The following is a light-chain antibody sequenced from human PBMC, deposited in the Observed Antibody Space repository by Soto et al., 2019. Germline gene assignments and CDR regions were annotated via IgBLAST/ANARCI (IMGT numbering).Light chain of an antibody. J-gene: IGLJ2*01. CDR3: QVWDSSSDPVV. CDR2: YDS. CDR1: NIGSKS. Sequence: SYELTQPPSVSVAPGKTARIPCGGNNIGSKSVHWYQQKPGQAPVLVIYYDSDRPSGIPERFSGSNSGNTATLTISRVEAGDEADYYCQVWDSSSDPVVFGGGTKLTVL. V-gene: IGLV3-21*04.